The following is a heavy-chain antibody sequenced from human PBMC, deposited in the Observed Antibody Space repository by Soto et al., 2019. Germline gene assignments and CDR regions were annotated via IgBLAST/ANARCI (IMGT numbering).Heavy chain of an antibody. D-gene: IGHD2-2*01. V-gene: IGHV3-15*07. J-gene: IGHJ4*02. CDR3: TTDPPVPAAMTDY. Sequence: SVSNAWMNWVRQAPGKGLEWVGRIKSKTDGGTTDYAAPVKGRFTISRDDSKNTLYLQMNSLKTEDTAGYYCTTDPPVPAAMTDYWGQGTLVTVSS. CDR2: IKSKTDGGTT. CDR1: SVSNAW.